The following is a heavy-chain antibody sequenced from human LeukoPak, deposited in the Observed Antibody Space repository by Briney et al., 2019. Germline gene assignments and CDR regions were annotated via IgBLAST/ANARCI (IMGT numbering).Heavy chain of an antibody. J-gene: IGHJ4*02. V-gene: IGHV5-51*01. CDR3: TRRAPGITAGREIDY. D-gene: IGHD6-6*01. CDR2: IYPADSDV. CDR1: GYSFTTYW. Sequence: GESLKISCKGSGYSFTTYWIGWVRQMPGKGLEWMRIIYPADSDVKYSPSFQGQVTISADKSISTAYLQWSSLKASDTAMYYCTRRAPGITAGREIDYWGQGTLVTVSS.